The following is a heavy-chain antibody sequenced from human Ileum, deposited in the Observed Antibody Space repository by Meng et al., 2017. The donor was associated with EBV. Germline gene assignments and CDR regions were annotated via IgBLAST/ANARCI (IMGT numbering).Heavy chain of an antibody. CDR2: TSHSGST. D-gene: IGHD3-22*01. Sequence: QVQLQESGPGLAKPSETLSLTCAVSGGSSSRSDWWSWVRQPPGKGLEWIGETSHSGSTNYSPSLKSRVTISLDKSKNQLSLKLNSVTAADTAVYYCASSDYYRSDYWGQGTLVTVSS. V-gene: IGHV4-4*02. J-gene: IGHJ4*02. CDR3: ASSDYYRSDY. CDR1: GGSSSRSDW.